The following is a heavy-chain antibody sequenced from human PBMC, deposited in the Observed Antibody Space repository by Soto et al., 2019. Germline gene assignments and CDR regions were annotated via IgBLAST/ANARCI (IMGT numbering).Heavy chain of an antibody. CDR2: INPNSGGT. CDR1: GYTFTGYY. D-gene: IGHD6-6*01. Sequence: GAPVEASCKASGYTFTGYYMHSARQAPGQGLEWMGWINPNSGGTNYAQKFQGRVTMTRDTSISTAYMELSRLRSDDTAVYYCAREYSSSSSRVDYFDYWGQGTLVTVSS. V-gene: IGHV1-2*02. J-gene: IGHJ4*02. CDR3: AREYSSSSSRVDYFDY.